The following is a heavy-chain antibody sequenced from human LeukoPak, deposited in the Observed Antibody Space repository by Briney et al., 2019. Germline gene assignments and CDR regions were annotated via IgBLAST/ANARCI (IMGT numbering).Heavy chain of an antibody. CDR2: IYYSGST. CDR3: ARGPIGVFDI. J-gene: IGHJ3*02. CDR1: GGSISSYY. D-gene: IGHD3-16*01. Sequence: SETLSLTCTVSGGSISSYYWSWIRQPAGKGLEWIGYIYYSGSTNYNLSLKSRVTISVDTSKNQFSLKLSSVTAADTAVYYCARGPIGVFDIWGQGTMVTVSS. V-gene: IGHV4-59*01.